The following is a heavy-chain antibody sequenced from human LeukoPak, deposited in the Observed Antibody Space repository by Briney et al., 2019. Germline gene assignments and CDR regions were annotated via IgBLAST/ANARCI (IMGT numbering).Heavy chain of an antibody. J-gene: IGHJ4*02. CDR3: ARQLEQQAYYDY. V-gene: IGHV4-34*01. CDR1: GGSFSGYY. CDR2: INHSGST. Sequence: SETLSLTCAVYGGSFSGYYWSWIRQPPGKGLDWIGEINHSGSTNYNPSLKSRVTISVDTSKNQFSLKLSSVTAADTAVYYCARQLEQQAYYDYWGQGTLVTVSS. D-gene: IGHD6-13*01.